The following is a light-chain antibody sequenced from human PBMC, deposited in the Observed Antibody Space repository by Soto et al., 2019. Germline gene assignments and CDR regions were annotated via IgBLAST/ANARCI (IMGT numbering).Light chain of an antibody. CDR3: QQYCSSPLT. CDR2: GAS. J-gene: IGKJ4*01. Sequence: EIVLTQSPGTLSLSPGERATLSCRASQSVSSSYLAWYQQKPGQAPRLLIYGASSRATGIPDRFSGSRSGTDLTLTISRLEPEDFAVYYCQQYCSSPLTFGGGTKVEIK. V-gene: IGKV3-20*01. CDR1: QSVSSSY.